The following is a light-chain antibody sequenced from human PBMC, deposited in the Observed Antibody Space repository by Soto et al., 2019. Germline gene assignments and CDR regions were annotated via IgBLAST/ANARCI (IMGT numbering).Light chain of an antibody. CDR3: QHRINRPLGIT. V-gene: IGKV3D-20*02. Sequence: NVSWSKGEGTTLYCGAGQSVSSSYLAWYQQKPGQAPRLLIYGASSRATGIPDRFSGSGSGPDFTLTISRLEPEDCAVYYCQHRINRPLGITSRQGTKVDIK. CDR1: QSVSSSY. CDR2: GAS. J-gene: IGKJ5*01.